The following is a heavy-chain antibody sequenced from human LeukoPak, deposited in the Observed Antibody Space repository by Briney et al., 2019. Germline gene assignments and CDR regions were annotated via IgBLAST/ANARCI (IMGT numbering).Heavy chain of an antibody. CDR1: GFTFSNYW. Sequence: GGSLRLSCEGSGFTFSNYWMGWVRQAPGKGLQWAANIKTDGSEKYYVDSVKGRFTISRDNAKNSLYLQMNSLRAEDTAVYYCATYSSLNRREFQYWGQGTLLTVSS. V-gene: IGHV3-7*01. CDR3: ATYSSLNRREFQY. J-gene: IGHJ1*01. D-gene: IGHD3-22*01. CDR2: IKTDGSEK.